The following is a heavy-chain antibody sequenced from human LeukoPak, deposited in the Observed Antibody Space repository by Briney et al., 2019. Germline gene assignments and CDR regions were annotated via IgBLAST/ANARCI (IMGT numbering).Heavy chain of an antibody. CDR3: ARVDTAMVTGVYYYYYMDV. J-gene: IGHJ6*03. Sequence: ASVKVSCKASGYTFTSYGISWVRQAPGQGLEWMGWISAYNGNTNYAQKLQGRVTMTTDTSTSTAYMELRSLRSDDTAVYYCARVDTAMVTGVYYYYYMDVWGKGTTVTVS. CDR1: GYTFTSYG. V-gene: IGHV1-18*01. D-gene: IGHD5-18*01. CDR2: ISAYNGNT.